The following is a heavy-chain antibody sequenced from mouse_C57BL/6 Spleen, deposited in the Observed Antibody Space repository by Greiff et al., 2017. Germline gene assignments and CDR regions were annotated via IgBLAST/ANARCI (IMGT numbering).Heavy chain of an antibody. V-gene: IGHV1-62-2*01. CDR2: FYPGSGSI. D-gene: IGHD3-2*02. Sequence: VQLQQSGAELVKPGASVKLSCKASGYTFTEYTIHWVKQRSGQGLEWIGWFYPGSGSIKYNEKFKDKDTLTADKSSSTVYMELSRLTSEDSAVYFCARHEARGSEGPPWFAYWGQGTLVTVSA. J-gene: IGHJ3*01. CDR1: GYTFTEYT. CDR3: ARHEARGSEGPPWFAY.